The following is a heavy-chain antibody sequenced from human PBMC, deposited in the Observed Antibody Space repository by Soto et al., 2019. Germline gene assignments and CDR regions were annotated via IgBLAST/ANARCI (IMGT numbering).Heavy chain of an antibody. D-gene: IGHD3-9*01. J-gene: IGHJ6*02. CDR1: GYTLTELS. CDR2: FDPEDGET. Sequence: ASVKVSCKVSGYTLTELSMHWVRQAPGKGLEWMGGFDPEDGETIYAQKFQGRVTMTEDTSTDTAYMELSSLRSEDTAVYHCATAGYRYDILTGTNLASYYYYGMDVWGQETTVTVSS. V-gene: IGHV1-24*01. CDR3: ATAGYRYDILTGTNLASYYYYGMDV.